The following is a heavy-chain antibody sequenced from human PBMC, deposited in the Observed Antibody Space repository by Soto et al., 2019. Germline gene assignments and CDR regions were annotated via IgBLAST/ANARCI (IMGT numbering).Heavy chain of an antibody. D-gene: IGHD1-1*01. CDR3: ARASDGAGTTGDAFDI. V-gene: IGHV3-21*01. J-gene: IGHJ3*02. Sequence: EVQLVESGGGLAKPGGSLRLSCAASGFTFSSYSMNWVRQAPGKGLEWVSSISSSSSYIYYADSVKGRFTISRDNAKNSLYLQMNSLRDEDTAVYYCARASDGAGTTGDAFDIWGQGTMVTVSS. CDR1: GFTFSSYS. CDR2: ISSSSSYI.